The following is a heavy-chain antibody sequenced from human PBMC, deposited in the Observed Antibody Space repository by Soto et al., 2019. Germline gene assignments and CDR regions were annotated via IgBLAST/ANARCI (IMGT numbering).Heavy chain of an antibody. CDR1: GYTYTSYG. V-gene: IGHV1-18*01. Sequence: QVPLVQSGAEVKKPGASVKVSCKASGYTYTSYGISGVRRAPGQGLEWMGWISAYNGNTNYAQKLQGRVTMTTDTSTSTAYMELRSLRSDDTAVYYCARANLQWWLQTGFDSWGQGTLVTVSS. J-gene: IGHJ4*02. CDR3: ARANLQWWLQTGFDS. D-gene: IGHD5-12*01. CDR2: ISAYNGNT.